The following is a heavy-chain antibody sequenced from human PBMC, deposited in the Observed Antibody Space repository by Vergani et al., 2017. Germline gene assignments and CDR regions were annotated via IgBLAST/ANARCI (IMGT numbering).Heavy chain of an antibody. CDR1: GGSINPSSSF. J-gene: IGHJ2*01. Sequence: QLQLQESGPGLVKPSETLSLICTVSGGSINPSSSFWGWIRQSPGKGLEWVGSINYVGRTYYIPSLQSRATAFVDPSKNQFSLNLTSVTAADYAVNYCARGGGDNWYFDLWGRGTLVTVSS. CDR2: INYVGRT. V-gene: IGHV4-39*01. CDR3: ARGGGDNWYFDL. D-gene: IGHD3-16*01.